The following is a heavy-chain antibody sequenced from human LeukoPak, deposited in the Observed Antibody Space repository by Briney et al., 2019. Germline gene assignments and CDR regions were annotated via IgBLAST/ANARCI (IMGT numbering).Heavy chain of an antibody. CDR2: IIPILGIA. V-gene: IGHV1-69*04. J-gene: IGHJ6*03. CDR1: GGTFSSYA. Sequence: SVKVSCKASGGTFSSYAISWVRQAPGQGLEWMGRIIPILGIANYAQKFQGRVTITADKSTSTAYMELSSLRSEDTAVYYCAREGSPHTTGSNSYGLMGDLNTELSDYYYYMDVWGKGTTVTVSS. CDR3: AREGSPHTTGSNSYGLMGDLNTELSDYYYYMDV. D-gene: IGHD5-18*01.